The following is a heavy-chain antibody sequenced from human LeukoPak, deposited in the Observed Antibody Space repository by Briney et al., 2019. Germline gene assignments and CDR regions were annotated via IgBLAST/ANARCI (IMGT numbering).Heavy chain of an antibody. Sequence: GGSLRLSCAASGFTFSNAWMSWVRQAPGKGLEWVSSISSSSYIYYADSVKGRFTISRHNAKNSLYLQMNSLRAEDTAVYYCARGRQNSGSYSDAFDIWGQGTMVTVSS. CDR3: ARGRQNSGSYSDAFDI. J-gene: IGHJ3*02. CDR2: ISSSSYI. V-gene: IGHV3-69-1*01. D-gene: IGHD1-26*01. CDR1: GFTFSNAW.